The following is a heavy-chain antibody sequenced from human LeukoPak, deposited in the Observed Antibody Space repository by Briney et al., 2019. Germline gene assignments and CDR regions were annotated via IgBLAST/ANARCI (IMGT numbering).Heavy chain of an antibody. CDR2: ISGSGDST. V-gene: IGHV3-23*01. Sequence: GGSLRLSCAASGFTFSSYAMSWVRQAPGKGLEWVSAISGSGDSTYYADSVKGRFTISRDNSKNTLYLQMNSLRAEDTAVYYCAKGQLLWFGELLEVDYWGQGTLVTVSS. CDR1: GFTFSSYA. D-gene: IGHD3-10*01. CDR3: AKGQLLWFGELLEVDY. J-gene: IGHJ4*02.